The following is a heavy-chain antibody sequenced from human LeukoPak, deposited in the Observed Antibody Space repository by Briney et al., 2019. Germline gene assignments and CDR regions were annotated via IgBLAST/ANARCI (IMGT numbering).Heavy chain of an antibody. V-gene: IGHV4-34*01. J-gene: IGHJ4*02. Sequence: SETLSLTCAVYGGSFSGYYWGWIRQPPGKGLEWIGSIYYSGRTYYNSSLKSRVTISVDTSKNQFSLKVTSVTAADTAVYYCASAYYDILGGHFDYWGQGTLVTVSS. CDR3: ASAYYDILGGHFDY. CDR2: IYYSGRT. CDR1: GGSFSGYY. D-gene: IGHD3-9*01.